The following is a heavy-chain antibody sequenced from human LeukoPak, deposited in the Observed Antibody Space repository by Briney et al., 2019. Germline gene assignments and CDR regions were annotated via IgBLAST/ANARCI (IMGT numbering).Heavy chain of an antibody. CDR1: GGSISSRGYY. Sequence: PSETLSLTCTVSGGSISSRGYYWGWIRQSPGKGLEWIGSMYYSGSTYYNPSLKSRVTISVDTSNNHFSLKLSSVTAADTAVYYCARVNDGDRYYYYYYMDVWGKGTTVTVSS. D-gene: IGHD4-17*01. CDR2: MYYSGST. V-gene: IGHV4-39*02. J-gene: IGHJ6*03. CDR3: ARVNDGDRYYYYYYMDV.